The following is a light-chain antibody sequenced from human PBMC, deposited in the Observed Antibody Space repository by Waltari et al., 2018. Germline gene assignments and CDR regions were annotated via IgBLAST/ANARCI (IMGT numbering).Light chain of an antibody. J-gene: IGLJ2*01. CDR3: CSYAGSSTVV. V-gene: IGLV2-23*01. Sequence: QSALTQPASVSGSPGQSITISCTATSRDVGGYNLVSWYQQHPGKVPKLIIYEGDRRPSGVSNRFSGSRSGNTASLTISGLQAEDEADYYCCSYAGSSTVVFGGGTKLTVL. CDR1: SRDVGGYNL. CDR2: EGD.